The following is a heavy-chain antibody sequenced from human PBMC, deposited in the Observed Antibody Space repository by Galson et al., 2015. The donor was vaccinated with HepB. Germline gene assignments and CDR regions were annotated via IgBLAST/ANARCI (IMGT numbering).Heavy chain of an antibody. Sequence: SLRLSCAVSGFSVTHNYMTWVRQAPGMGPEWVSSIYGDNNANYGESVKGRFTVSRDESKNVLYLQMNDLRVEDTAVYYCARDYGHYYKSGALPFHYFDLWGQGILVTVSS. CDR3: ARDYGHYYKSGALPFHYFDL. CDR1: GFSVTHNY. V-gene: IGHV3-53*01. J-gene: IGHJ5*02. CDR2: IYGDNNA. D-gene: IGHD3-10*01.